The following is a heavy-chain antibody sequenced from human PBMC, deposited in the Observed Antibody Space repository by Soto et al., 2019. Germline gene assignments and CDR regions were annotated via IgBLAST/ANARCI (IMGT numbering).Heavy chain of an antibody. Sequence: GGSLRLSCITSGFTFGDYAMIWFRQAPGKGLEWVSFITSKRYGGKTEYAASVKGRFTISRDDSKSVAYLQMNSLRTDDTAFYYCGSPPPNNWGAPLDFWGQGTLFTVPS. CDR3: GSPPPNNWGAPLDF. CDR1: GFTFGDYA. J-gene: IGHJ4*02. CDR2: ITSKRYGGKT. V-gene: IGHV3-49*03. D-gene: IGHD1-26*01.